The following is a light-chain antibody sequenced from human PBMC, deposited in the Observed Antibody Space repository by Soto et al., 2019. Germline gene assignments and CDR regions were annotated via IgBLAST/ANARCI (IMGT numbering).Light chain of an antibody. V-gene: IGLV1-40*01. Sequence: QSVLTQPPSVSGAPGQRVIISCTGSSSNIGAGRDVHWYRQFPGEAPKFLISDSNHRPSGVPDRFSASKSGASASLAITGLRAEDEGDYFCQSYGTSLSGLYVFGTGTKVTVL. CDR3: QSYGTSLSGLYV. CDR1: SSNIGAGRD. CDR2: DSN. J-gene: IGLJ1*01.